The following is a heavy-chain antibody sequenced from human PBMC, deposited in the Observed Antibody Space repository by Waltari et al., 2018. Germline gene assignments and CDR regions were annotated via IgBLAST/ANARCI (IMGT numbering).Heavy chain of an antibody. J-gene: IGHJ4*02. CDR3: ARGERYCSSTSCYRD. D-gene: IGHD2-2*01. CDR1: GGHFSSYA. V-gene: IGHV1-69*12. CDR2: IIPIFGTA. Sequence: QVQLVQSGAEVKKPGSSVKVSCKASGGHFSSYAISWVRQAPGHGLEWMGGIIPIFGTANYAQKLQGRVTITADESTSTAYMWLSSLRSEDTAVYYCARGERYCSSTSCYRDWGQGTLVTVSS.